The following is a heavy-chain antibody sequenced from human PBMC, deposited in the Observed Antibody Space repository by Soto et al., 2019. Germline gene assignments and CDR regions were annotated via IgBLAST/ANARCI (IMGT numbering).Heavy chain of an antibody. CDR3: ARADTAMDPPGS. J-gene: IGHJ5*02. CDR2: VYYSGTP. D-gene: IGHD5-18*01. Sequence: PGGSLRLSCAASGFTFSSYAMTWIRQPPGKGLEWIASVYYSGTPYYNPSLKSRVTISIDTSKTQISLKLKSLTAADTAVYYCARADTAMDPPGSWGQGILVTVSS. CDR1: GFTFSSYA. V-gene: IGHV4-39*01.